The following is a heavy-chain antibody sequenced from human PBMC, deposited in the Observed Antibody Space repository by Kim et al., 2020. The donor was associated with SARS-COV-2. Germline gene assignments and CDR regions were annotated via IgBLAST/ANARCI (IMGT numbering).Heavy chain of an antibody. CDR1: GFTFSSYA. J-gene: IGHJ6*02. CDR3: ARDHWDIVVVPAARPHYYRDMDV. Sequence: GGSLRLSCAASGFTFSSYAMHWVRQAPGKGLEWVAVISYDGSNKYYADSVKGRFTISRDNSKNTLYLQMNSLRAEDTAVYYCARDHWDIVVVPAARPHYYRDMDVWGRGTTLTVSS. V-gene: IGHV3-30*04. CDR2: ISYDGSNK. D-gene: IGHD2-2*01.